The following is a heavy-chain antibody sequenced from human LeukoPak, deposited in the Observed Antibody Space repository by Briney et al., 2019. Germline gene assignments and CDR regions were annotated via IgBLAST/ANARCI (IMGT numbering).Heavy chain of an antibody. CDR3: ARVRDSSGYYPYYFDY. CDR1: GFTFSSYW. CDR2: IKQDGSEK. V-gene: IGHV3-7*01. Sequence: GGSLRLSCAASGFTFSSYWMSWVRQAPGKGLEWVANIKQDGSEKYYVDSVKGRFTISRDNAKNSLYLQMNSLRAEDTAVYYCARVRDSSGYYPYYFDYWGQGTLVTVSS. D-gene: IGHD3-22*01. J-gene: IGHJ4*02.